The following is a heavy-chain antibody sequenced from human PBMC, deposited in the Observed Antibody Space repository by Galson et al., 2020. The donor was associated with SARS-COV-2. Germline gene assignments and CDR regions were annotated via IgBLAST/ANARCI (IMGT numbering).Heavy chain of an antibody. V-gene: IGHV3-48*02. Sequence: TGGSLRLSCAASAFTFRSYSMNWVRQAPGKGLEWVSYISSSSSTIYYADSVKGRFTISRDNAKNSLYLQMNSLRDEDTAVYYCARDDWEDEGYFDYWGQGTLVTVSS. D-gene: IGHD2-21*01. CDR2: ISSSSSTI. J-gene: IGHJ4*02. CDR1: AFTFRSYS. CDR3: ARDDWEDEGYFDY.